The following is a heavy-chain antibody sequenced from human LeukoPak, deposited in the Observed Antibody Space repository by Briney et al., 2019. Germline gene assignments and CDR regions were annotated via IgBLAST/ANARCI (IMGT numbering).Heavy chain of an antibody. J-gene: IGHJ6*03. V-gene: IGHV3-23*01. D-gene: IGHD3-22*01. CDR2: ISGSGGST. CDR1: GFTFSSYA. CDR3: ARGYYDSSGYSQGRYYYMDV. Sequence: PGGPLRLSCAASGFTFSSYAMSWVRQAPGKGLEWVSAISGSGGSTYYADSVKGRFTISRDNSKNTLYLQMNSLRAEDTAVYYCARGYYDSSGYSQGRYYYMDVWGKGTTVTVSS.